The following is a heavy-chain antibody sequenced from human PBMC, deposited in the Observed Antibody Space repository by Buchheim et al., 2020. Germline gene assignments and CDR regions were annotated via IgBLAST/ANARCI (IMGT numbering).Heavy chain of an antibody. CDR3: ARAPPDDYGDSSYYFDY. J-gene: IGHJ4*02. CDR1: GYTFTNYY. V-gene: IGHV1-46*04. Sequence: QVQLVQSGAEVKKPGASVKVSCRASGYTFTNYYMHWVRQAPGQGLEWMGIVSPSGGSTSFTQKLQGRVTVTRDTSTSTVYMELSSLTSEDTAVYYCARAPPDDYGDSSYYFDYWGQGSL. CDR2: VSPSGGST. D-gene: IGHD4-17*01.